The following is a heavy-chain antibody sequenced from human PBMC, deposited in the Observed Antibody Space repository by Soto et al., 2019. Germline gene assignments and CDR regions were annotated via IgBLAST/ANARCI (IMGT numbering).Heavy chain of an antibody. CDR1: GGSISSYY. V-gene: IGHV4-59*01. D-gene: IGHD4-17*01. J-gene: IGHJ6*03. CDR2: IYYSGST. CDR3: ARGFNGDYYYYYMDV. Sequence: SETLSLTCTVSGGSISSYYWSWIRQPPGKGLEWIGYIYYSGSTNYNPSLKSRVTISVDTSKNQFSLKLSSVTAADTAVYYCARGFNGDYYYYYMDVWGKGTTVPVSS.